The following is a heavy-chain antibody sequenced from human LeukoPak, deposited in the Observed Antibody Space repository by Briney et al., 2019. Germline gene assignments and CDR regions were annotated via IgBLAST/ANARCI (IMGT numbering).Heavy chain of an antibody. J-gene: IGHJ4*02. V-gene: IGHV1-2*02. CDR1: GYTFTGYY. D-gene: IGHD3-9*01. Sequence: ASVKVSCKSSGYTFTGYYMRWVRQAPGQGLEWMGWINPNSGGTNYAQKFQGRVTMTRDTSISTAYMELSRLRSDDTAVYYCARLILTGGSDYWGQGTLVTVSS. CDR3: ARLILTGGSDY. CDR2: INPNSGGT.